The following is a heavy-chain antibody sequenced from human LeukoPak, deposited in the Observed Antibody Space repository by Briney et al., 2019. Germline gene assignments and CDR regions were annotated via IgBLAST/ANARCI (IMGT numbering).Heavy chain of an antibody. Sequence: PGRSLRPSCAASGFTFDDYAMHWVRQAPGKGLEWVSGISRNSGSIGYADSVKGRFTISRDNAKNSLYLQMNSLRAEDTALYYCAKSPYSSGLYDYWGQGTLVTVSS. CDR1: GFTFDDYA. CDR2: ISRNSGSI. CDR3: AKSPYSSGLYDY. V-gene: IGHV3-9*01. D-gene: IGHD6-19*01. J-gene: IGHJ4*02.